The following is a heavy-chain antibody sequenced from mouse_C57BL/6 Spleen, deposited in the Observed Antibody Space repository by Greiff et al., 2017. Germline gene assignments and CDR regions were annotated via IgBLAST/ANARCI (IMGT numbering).Heavy chain of an antibody. J-gene: IGHJ1*03. CDR2: ISDGGSYT. CDR3: ARETSYWYFDV. V-gene: IGHV5-4*01. CDR1: GFSFSSYA. Sequence: EVKLMESGGGLVKPGGSLKLSCAAFGFSFSSYAMSWVRQTPEKRLEWVATISDGGSYTYYPDNVKGRFTISRDNAKNNLYLQMSHLKAEDTAMYYCARETSYWYFDVWGTGTTVTVSS.